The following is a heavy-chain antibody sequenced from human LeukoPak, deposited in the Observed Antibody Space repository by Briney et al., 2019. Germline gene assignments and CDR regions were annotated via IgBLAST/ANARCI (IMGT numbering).Heavy chain of an antibody. CDR1: GFTFTIAW. Sequence: AGGSLRLSCAASGFTFTIAWMSWVRQAPGKGLEWVGRIYSKTDGGTADYATAVKGRSTISRDDSKKTLYLQMNSLKIEDTAVYYCATGPLDYWGQGTLVTVSS. CDR3: ATGPLDY. CDR2: IYSKTDGGTA. V-gene: IGHV3-15*05. J-gene: IGHJ4*02.